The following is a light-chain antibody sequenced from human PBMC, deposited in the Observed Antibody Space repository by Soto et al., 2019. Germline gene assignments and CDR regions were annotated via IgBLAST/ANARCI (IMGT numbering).Light chain of an antibody. Sequence: DIVMTQSPLSLPVTPGEPASISCRSSQSLLHSNGYNYLDWYLQKPGQSPQLLVYLGSNRASGVPGRFSGSGSGTDFTLKISRVEAEDVGVYYYMQALQTPPWTFGQGTKVEIK. CDR3: MQALQTPPWT. CDR2: LGS. J-gene: IGKJ1*01. CDR1: QSLLHSNGYNY. V-gene: IGKV2-28*01.